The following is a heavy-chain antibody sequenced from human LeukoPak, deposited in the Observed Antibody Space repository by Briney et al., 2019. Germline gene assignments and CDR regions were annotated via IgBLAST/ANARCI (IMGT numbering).Heavy chain of an antibody. J-gene: IGHJ4*02. CDR2: ISSSASVI. CDR3: ASGYCSDGSCYSKLVGY. Sequence: GGSLRLSCAASGFTFSDYYMSWIRQAPGKGLEWVSYISSSASVIYYADSVEGRFTISRDNARNSLYLQMNSLRAEDTAVYYCASGYCSDGSCYSKLVGYWGQGTLVTVSS. CDR1: GFTFSDYY. V-gene: IGHV3-11*01. D-gene: IGHD2-15*01.